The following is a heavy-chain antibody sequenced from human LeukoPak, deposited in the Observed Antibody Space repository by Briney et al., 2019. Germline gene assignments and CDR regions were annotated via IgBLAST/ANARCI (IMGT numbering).Heavy chain of an antibody. J-gene: IGHJ4*02. V-gene: IGHV4-30-2*01. Sequence: SQTLSLTCTVSGGSISSGGYYWSWIRQPPGKGLEWIGEINHSGSTNYNPSLKSRVTISVDTSKNQFSLKLSSVTAADTAVYYCASGYSYRFNYWGQGTLVTVSS. CDR3: ASGYSYRFNY. CDR1: GGSISSGGYY. D-gene: IGHD5-18*01. CDR2: INHSGST.